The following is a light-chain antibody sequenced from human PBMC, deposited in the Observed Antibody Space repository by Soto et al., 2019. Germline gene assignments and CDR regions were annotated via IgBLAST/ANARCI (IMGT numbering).Light chain of an antibody. V-gene: IGKV3-11*01. CDR1: QSVSSY. CDR2: DAS. Sequence: EIVLTQSPATLSLSPGERTTLSCRASQSVSSYLALYQQKPGQAPRLLIYDASTMSTAVPARFSGSGSATASTLATSRLEPEDFAVYYCQQRSNWPLTFGGGTKVEIK. J-gene: IGKJ4*01. CDR3: QQRSNWPLT.